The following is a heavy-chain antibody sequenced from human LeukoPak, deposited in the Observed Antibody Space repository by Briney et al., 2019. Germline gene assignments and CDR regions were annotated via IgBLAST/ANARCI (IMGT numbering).Heavy chain of an antibody. Sequence: SETLSLTCTVSGDSISSSNYYWGWIRQPPGKGLEWIGSIYYSGSTYYNPSLKSRVTISVDTSKNQFSLKLSSMTAADTAVYYCARVRFDYYFDYWGQGTLVTVSS. J-gene: IGHJ4*02. CDR2: IYYSGST. CDR1: GDSISSSNYY. V-gene: IGHV4-39*07. D-gene: IGHD3-9*01. CDR3: ARVRFDYYFDY.